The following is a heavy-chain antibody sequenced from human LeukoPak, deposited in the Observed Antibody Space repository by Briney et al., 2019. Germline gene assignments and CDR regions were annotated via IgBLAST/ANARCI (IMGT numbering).Heavy chain of an antibody. CDR3: ARIFSYYGSGSYFDY. D-gene: IGHD3-10*01. CDR2: IYYSGST. J-gene: IGHJ4*02. Sequence: ASETQSLTCTVSGGSISSYYWSWIRQPPGKGLEWIGYIYYSGSTNYNPSLKSRVTISVDTSKNQFSLKLSSVTAADTAVYYCARIFSYYGSGSYFDYWGQGTLVTVSS. V-gene: IGHV4-59*01. CDR1: GGSISSYY.